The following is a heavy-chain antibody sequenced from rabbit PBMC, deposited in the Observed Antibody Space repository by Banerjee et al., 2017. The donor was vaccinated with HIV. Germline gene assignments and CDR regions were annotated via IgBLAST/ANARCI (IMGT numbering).Heavy chain of an antibody. CDR1: GFSFSSSYY. CDR2: IYTGGSGST. D-gene: IGHD1-1*01. J-gene: IGHJ3*01. CDR3: ASGSGWSISRLDL. V-gene: IGHV1S40*01. Sequence: QSLEESGGGLVQPEGSLTLTCKASGFSFSSSYYMCWVRQAPGKGLEWIACIYTGGSGSTYYASWAKGRFTISKTSSTTVTLQMTSLTAADTATYFCASGSGWSISRLDLWGPGTLVTVS.